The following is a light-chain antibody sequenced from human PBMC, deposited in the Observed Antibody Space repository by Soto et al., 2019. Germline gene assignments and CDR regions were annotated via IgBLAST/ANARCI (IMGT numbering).Light chain of an antibody. J-gene: IGLJ2*01. CDR3: SSYAGISTFVV. CDR2: EVA. V-gene: IGLV2-23*02. Sequence: QSVLTQPASVSGSPGQSITISCTGTSSDVGSYNLVSWYQQHPGKAPKLMIYEVANRPSGVSNRFSGSKSGNTASLTISGLQAEDEADYYCSSYAGISTFVVFGGGTKVTVL. CDR1: SSDVGSYNL.